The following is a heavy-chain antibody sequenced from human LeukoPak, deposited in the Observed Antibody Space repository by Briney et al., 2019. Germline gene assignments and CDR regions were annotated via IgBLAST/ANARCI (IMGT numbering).Heavy chain of an antibody. J-gene: IGHJ5*02. V-gene: IGHV3-23*01. CDR3: ARDLGYDILTGYLHRNWFDP. CDR2: ISGSGGST. Sequence: GGSLRLSCAASGFTFSSYAMSWVRQAPGKGLEWVSAISGSGGSTYYADSVKGRFTISRDNSKNTLYLQTNSLRAEDTAVYYCARDLGYDILTGYLHRNWFDPWGQGTLVTVSS. D-gene: IGHD3-9*01. CDR1: GFTFSSYA.